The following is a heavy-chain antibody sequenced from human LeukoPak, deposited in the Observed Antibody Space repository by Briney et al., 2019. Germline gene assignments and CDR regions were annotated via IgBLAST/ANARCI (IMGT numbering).Heavy chain of an antibody. Sequence: PGGSLRLSCAASGFTFSSYAMSWVRQAPGKGLEWVSVINGSGGSTYYADSVEGWFTISRDNSKNTLYLQMNSLRAEDTAVYYCAKAWEGYCSGGCCYNDYWGQGTLVTVSS. D-gene: IGHD2-15*01. V-gene: IGHV3-23*01. CDR1: GFTFSSYA. CDR3: AKAWEGYCSGGCCYNDY. J-gene: IGHJ4*02. CDR2: INGSGGST.